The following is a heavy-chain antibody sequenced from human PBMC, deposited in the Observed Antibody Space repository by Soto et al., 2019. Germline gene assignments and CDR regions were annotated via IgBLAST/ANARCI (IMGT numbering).Heavy chain of an antibody. CDR3: VREDSAWESRGSFDF. Sequence: EVQLLESGGGLVRPGGSLRLSCAASAFTFSNYAMNWVRQAPGKGLEWVSVISGSGGSASYADSVQGRFTISRDNSKNTLYLQMNSLRDEDTAIYYCVREDSAWESRGSFDFWGRGTMVTVS. CDR1: AFTFSNYA. J-gene: IGHJ3*01. CDR2: ISGSGGSA. D-gene: IGHD6-19*01. V-gene: IGHV3-23*01.